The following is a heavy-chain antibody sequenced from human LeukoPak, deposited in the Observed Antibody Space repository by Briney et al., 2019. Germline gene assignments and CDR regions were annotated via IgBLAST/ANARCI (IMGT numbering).Heavy chain of an antibody. CDR1: GYTFTGYY. CDR2: INPNSGGT. V-gene: IGHV1-2*02. D-gene: IGHD3-10*01. Sequence: ASVKVSCKASGYTFTGYYMHWVRQAPGQGLEWMGWINPNSGGTNYAQKFQGRVTMTRDTSISTAYMELSRLRSDDTAVYYCARKRSYLMVRGVIYPHYFDYWGQGTLVTVSS. CDR3: ARKRSYLMVRGVIYPHYFDY. J-gene: IGHJ4*02.